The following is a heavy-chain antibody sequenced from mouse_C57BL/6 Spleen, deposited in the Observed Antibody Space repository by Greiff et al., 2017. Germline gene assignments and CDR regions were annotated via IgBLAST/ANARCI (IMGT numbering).Heavy chain of an antibody. CDR1: GYTFTSYG. V-gene: IGHV1-81*01. Sequence: QVHVQQSGAELARPGASVKLSCKASGYTFTSYGISWVKQRTGQGLEWIGEIYPRSGNTYYNEKFKGKATLTADKSSSTAYMELRSLTSEDSAVYFWARRYDYGYAMDYWGQGTSVTVSS. J-gene: IGHJ4*01. CDR2: IYPRSGNT. CDR3: ARRYDYGYAMDY. D-gene: IGHD2-4*01.